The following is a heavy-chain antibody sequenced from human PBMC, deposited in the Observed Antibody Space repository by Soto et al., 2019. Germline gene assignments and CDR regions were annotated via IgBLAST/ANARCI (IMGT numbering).Heavy chain of an antibody. CDR1: GGSISSGYYY. CDR3: ARANGDYFGYYGMDV. V-gene: IGHV4-30-4*01. Sequence: SQTLSLTCSVSGGSISSGYYYLSWIRQPPGKGLEWIGNIYYSGNTYCNPSLKSRLIISIDTSKNPFSLKLSSVTAADTAVYYCARANGDYFGYYGMDVWGQGTTVTVSS. J-gene: IGHJ6*02. CDR2: IYYSGNT. D-gene: IGHD4-17*01.